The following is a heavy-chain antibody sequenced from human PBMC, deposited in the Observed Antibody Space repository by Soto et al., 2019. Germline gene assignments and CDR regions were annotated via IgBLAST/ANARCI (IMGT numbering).Heavy chain of an antibody. CDR3: ARDERSWYFDL. CDR1: GFTFSNYG. V-gene: IGHV3-33*01. J-gene: IGHJ2*01. D-gene: IGHD1-1*01. CDR2: IWHDGSQK. Sequence: QVQLVESGGGVGQPGRSLTVSCAASGFTFSNYGMHWVRQAPGKGLEWVAVIWHDGSQKNYADSVKGRFTISRDNSKNTLYLQMNSLRGEDTALYYCARDERSWYFDLWGRGTLVTVSS.